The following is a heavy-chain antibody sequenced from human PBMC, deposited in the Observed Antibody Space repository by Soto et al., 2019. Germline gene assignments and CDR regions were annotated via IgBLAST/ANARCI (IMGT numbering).Heavy chain of an antibody. CDR3: ARGNGLWFGEEARQDFDY. Sequence: GGSLRLSCAASGFTFSSYGMHWVRQAPGKGLEWVAVIWYDGSNKYYADSVKGRLTISRDNSKNKLYLQMNSLRAEDTAVYYCARGNGLWFGEEARQDFDYWGQGTLVTVSS. CDR1: GFTFSSYG. D-gene: IGHD3-10*01. J-gene: IGHJ4*02. CDR2: IWYDGSNK. V-gene: IGHV3-33*01.